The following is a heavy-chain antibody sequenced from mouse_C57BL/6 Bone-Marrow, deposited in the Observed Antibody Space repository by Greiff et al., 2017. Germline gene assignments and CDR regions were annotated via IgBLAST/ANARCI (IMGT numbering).Heavy chain of an antibody. CDR1: GFTFSNYW. Sequence: EVKLVESGGGLVQPGGSMKLSCVASGFTFSNYWMNWVRQSPEKGLEWVAQIRLKSDNYATHYAESVKGRFTISRDDSKSSVYLQMNNLRAEDTGIYYCTLFITTVVAPIWGQGTLVTVSA. CDR3: TLFITTVVAPI. J-gene: IGHJ3*01. D-gene: IGHD1-1*01. CDR2: IRLKSDNYAT. V-gene: IGHV6-3*01.